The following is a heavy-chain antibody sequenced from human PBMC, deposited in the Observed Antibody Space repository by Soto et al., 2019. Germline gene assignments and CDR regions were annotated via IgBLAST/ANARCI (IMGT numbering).Heavy chain of an antibody. CDR1: GFTFSSYC. CDR3: ARLGDKLLWGRGAFDY. CDR2: IKQDGSEK. D-gene: IGHD2-2*01. J-gene: IGHJ4*02. Sequence: EVQLVESGGGLVQPGGSLRLSCAASGFTFSSYCMSWVRQAPGKGLECVANIKQDGSEKYYVDSVKGRFTISRDNAKNSLYLQMNRLRAEDTAVYYGARLGDKLLWGRGAFDYWGQGTLVTVSS. V-gene: IGHV3-7*01.